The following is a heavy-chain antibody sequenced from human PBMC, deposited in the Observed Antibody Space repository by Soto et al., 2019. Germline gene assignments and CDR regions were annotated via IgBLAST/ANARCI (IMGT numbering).Heavy chain of an antibody. V-gene: IGHV1-69*15. CDR1: GDTFNNYA. CDR3: ARDKDTSMVTSWFDP. J-gene: IGHJ5*02. D-gene: IGHD5-18*01. CDR2: IIPIFDTA. Sequence: QVQLVQSGAEVKRPGSSVKVSCKASGDTFNNYAISWVRQAPGQELEWMGNIIPIFDTANYAQNFQGRVTITADESTSTAYMELSSLRSEDTAIYYCARDKDTSMVTSWFDPWGQGTLVTVSS.